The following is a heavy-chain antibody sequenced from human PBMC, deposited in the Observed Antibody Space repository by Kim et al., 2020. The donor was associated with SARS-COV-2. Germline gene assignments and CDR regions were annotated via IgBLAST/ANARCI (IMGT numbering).Heavy chain of an antibody. D-gene: IGHD6-19*01. V-gene: IGHV4-39*01. CDR2: IHYSGST. CDR3: ASQLGQWLVLASPFDY. J-gene: IGHJ4*01. CDR1: GGSISSSSYY. Sequence: SETLSLTCTVSGGSISSSSYYWGWIRQPPGKGLEWIGSIHYSGSTYYNPSLKSRATISVDTSKNQFSLKLSPVTAAATAEYYCASQLGQWLVLASPFDY.